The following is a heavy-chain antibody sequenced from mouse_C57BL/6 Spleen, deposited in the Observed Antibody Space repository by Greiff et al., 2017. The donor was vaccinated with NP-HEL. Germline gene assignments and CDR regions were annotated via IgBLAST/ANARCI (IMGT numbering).Heavy chain of an antibody. Sequence: QVQLKQSGAELVKPGASVKISCKASGYAFSSYWMNWVKQRPGKGLEWIGQIYPGDGDTNYNGKFKGKATLTADKSSSTAYMQLSSLTSEDSAVYFCARYNYDYDGYFDVWGTGTTVTVSS. J-gene: IGHJ1*03. CDR3: ARYNYDYDGYFDV. V-gene: IGHV1-80*01. CDR2: IYPGDGDT. CDR1: GYAFSSYW. D-gene: IGHD2-4*01.